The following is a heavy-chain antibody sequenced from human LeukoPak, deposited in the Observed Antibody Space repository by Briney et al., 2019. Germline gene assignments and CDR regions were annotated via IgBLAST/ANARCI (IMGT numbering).Heavy chain of an antibody. V-gene: IGHV4-59*01. CDR2: IHYSGST. J-gene: IGHJ5*02. CDR3: ARVARPQLGYCSSTSCGYPISNWFDP. CDR1: GDSISTNS. D-gene: IGHD2-2*01. Sequence: PSETLSLTCAVSGDSISTNSWSWIRQPPGRGLEWIGYIHYSGSTSYNPSLKSRVTISLDTSKNQFSLKLSSVTAADTAVYYCARVARPQLGYCSSTSCGYPISNWFDPWGQGTLVTVSS.